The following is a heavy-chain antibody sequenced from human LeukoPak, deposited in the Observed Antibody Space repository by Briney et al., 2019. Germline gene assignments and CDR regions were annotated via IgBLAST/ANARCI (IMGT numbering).Heavy chain of an antibody. D-gene: IGHD3-9*01. J-gene: IGHJ4*02. CDR3: ARRTILTGSDY. CDR2: IYTSGST. V-gene: IGHV4-61*02. Sequence: SQTLSLTCTVSGGSISSGSYYWSWIRQPAGKGLEWIGRIYTSGSTNYNPSLKSRVTISYTSKNQFSLKLSSVTAADTAVYYCARRTILTGSDYWGQGTLVTVSS. CDR1: GGSISSGSYY.